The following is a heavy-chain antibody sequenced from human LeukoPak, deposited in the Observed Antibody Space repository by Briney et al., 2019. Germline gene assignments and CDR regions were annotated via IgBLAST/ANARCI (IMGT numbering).Heavy chain of an antibody. CDR3: ARGPYGDYVDAFDI. CDR1: GFTFSSYA. J-gene: IGHJ3*02. CDR2: ISYDGSNK. Sequence: GGSLRLSCAASGFTFSSYAMHWVRQAPGKGLEWVAVISYDGSNKYYADSVKGRFTISRDNSKNTLYLQMNSLRAEDTAVYYCARGPYGDYVDAFDIWGQGTMVTVSS. V-gene: IGHV3-30-3*01. D-gene: IGHD4-17*01.